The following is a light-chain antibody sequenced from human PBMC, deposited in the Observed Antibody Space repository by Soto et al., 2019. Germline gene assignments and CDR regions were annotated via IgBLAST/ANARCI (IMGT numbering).Light chain of an antibody. J-gene: IGLJ2*01. V-gene: IGLV2-14*01. Sequence: QSALTQPASVSVSPGQSITISCTGTSSDVGGYNYVSWYQQHPGKAPKLMIYDVSNRPSGVSNRFSGSKSGNTASLTISGLQAEDEADYYCSSYTSSSTPVVFGGGTKLTVL. CDR3: SSYTSSSTPVV. CDR2: DVS. CDR1: SSDVGGYNY.